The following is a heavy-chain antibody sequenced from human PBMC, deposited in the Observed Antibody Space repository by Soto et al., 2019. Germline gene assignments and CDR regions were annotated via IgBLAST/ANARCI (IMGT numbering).Heavy chain of an antibody. V-gene: IGHV3-23*01. Sequence: VQLLESGGGLVQPGGSLRLSCAASGFTFRDYAMNWVRQAPGKGLEWVSDISGNGDSARYADSVKGRFTISRDNSKNTLYLQMNSLSAEDTAVYYCAILNAASGSYWGQGILITVSS. CDR1: GFTFRDYA. J-gene: IGHJ4*02. CDR3: AILNAASGSY. CDR2: ISGNGDSA. D-gene: IGHD6-25*01.